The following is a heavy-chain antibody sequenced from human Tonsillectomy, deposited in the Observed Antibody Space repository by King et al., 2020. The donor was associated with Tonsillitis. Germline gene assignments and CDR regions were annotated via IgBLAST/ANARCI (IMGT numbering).Heavy chain of an antibody. D-gene: IGHD3-22*01. Sequence: VQLVQSGAEVKKPGASVKVSCKASGYSLTSYYMHWVRQAPGQGLEWMGIVTPSGGGARSPEKFLDRVTMTWDTSTNTVYMELSSLRSDDTAVYYCVGAFPDNFDGSGYVDYWGQGTLVIVSS. CDR2: VTPSGGGA. V-gene: IGHV1-46*03. CDR3: VGAFPDNFDGSGYVDY. CDR1: GYSLTSYY. J-gene: IGHJ4*02.